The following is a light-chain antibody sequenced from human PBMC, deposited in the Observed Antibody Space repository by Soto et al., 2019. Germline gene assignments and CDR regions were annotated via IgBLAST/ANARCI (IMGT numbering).Light chain of an antibody. CDR1: TSDVGDYNY. CDR3: SSLTSSNTFV. CDR2: DVG. Sequence: QSVLTQPASVSGSPGQSITISCTGTTSDVGDYNYVSWYQQYPGKAPKLMIYDVGNRPSGTSNRLSGSKSGNTASLTISGLQAEDEADYYCSSLTSSNTFVFGTGTKVTV. J-gene: IGLJ1*01. V-gene: IGLV2-14*01.